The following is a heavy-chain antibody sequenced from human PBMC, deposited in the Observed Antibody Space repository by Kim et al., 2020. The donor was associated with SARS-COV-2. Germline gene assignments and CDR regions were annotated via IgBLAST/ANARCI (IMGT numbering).Heavy chain of an antibody. CDR3: ARGYLVDTAMVHYFDY. V-gene: IGHV4-34*01. J-gene: IGHJ4*02. CDR2: INHSGST. Sequence: SETLSLTCAVYGGSFSGYYWSWIRQPPGKGLEWIGEINHSGSTNYNPSLKSRVTISVDTSKNQFSLKLSSVTAADTAVYYCARGYLVDTAMVHYFDYWGQGTLVTVSS. CDR1: GGSFSGYY. D-gene: IGHD5-18*01.